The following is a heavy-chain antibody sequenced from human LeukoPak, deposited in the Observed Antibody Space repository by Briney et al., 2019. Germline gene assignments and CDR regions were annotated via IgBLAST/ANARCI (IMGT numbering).Heavy chain of an antibody. D-gene: IGHD3-22*01. V-gene: IGHV1-69*04. J-gene: IGHJ3*02. CDR2: IIPILGIA. Sequence: SVKVSCKASGYTFTSYDINWVRQAPGQGLEWMGSIIPILGIANYAQKFQGRVTITADKSTSTAYMELSSLRSEDTAVYYCARDSSGYYYGGGDAFDIWGQGTMVSVSS. CDR3: ARDSSGYYYGGGDAFDI. CDR1: GYTFTSYD.